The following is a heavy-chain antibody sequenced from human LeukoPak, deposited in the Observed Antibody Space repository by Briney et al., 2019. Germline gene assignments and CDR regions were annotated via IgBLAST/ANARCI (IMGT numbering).Heavy chain of an antibody. CDR1: GYTFSDYG. D-gene: IGHD6-13*01. V-gene: IGHV3-30*18. CDR3: VKGGSSTWSWFDP. Sequence: SGGSLRLSCTASGYTFSDYGMHWVRQAPGKGLEWLSVISYSGVVKFYADSVKGRFTISRDNSKNTLYLQMSSLRPEDTAVYYCVKGGSSTWSWFDPWGQGTLVTVSS. J-gene: IGHJ5*02. CDR2: ISYSGVVK.